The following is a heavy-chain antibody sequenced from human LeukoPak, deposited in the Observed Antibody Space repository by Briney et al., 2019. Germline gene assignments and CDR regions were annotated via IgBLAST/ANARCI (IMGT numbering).Heavy chain of an antibody. Sequence: GGSLRLSCAASGFTFDDYGMSWVRQAPGKGLEWVSGINWNGGSTGYADSVKGRFTISRDNAKNSLYLQMNSLRAEDTALYYCARGHVYIVATTPSWQQLWLSPYYYYYMDVWGKGTTVTVSS. V-gene: IGHV3-20*04. J-gene: IGHJ6*03. D-gene: IGHD5-12*01. CDR1: GFTFDDYG. CDR2: INWNGGST. CDR3: ARGHVYIVATTPSWQQLWLSPYYYYYMDV.